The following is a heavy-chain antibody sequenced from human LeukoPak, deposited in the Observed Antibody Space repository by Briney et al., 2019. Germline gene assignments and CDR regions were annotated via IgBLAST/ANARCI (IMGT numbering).Heavy chain of an antibody. CDR3: ARVAGGAAVSCFDP. V-gene: IGHV4-34*01. CDR2: IYHSGST. CDR1: GGSFSGYY. J-gene: IGHJ5*02. Sequence: PSETLSLTCAVYGGSFSGYYWSWIRQPPGKGLEWIGEIYHSGSTNYNPSLKSRVTISVDKSKNQFSLKLSSVTAADTAVYYCARVAGGAAVSCFDPWGQGTLVTVSS. D-gene: IGHD3-16*01.